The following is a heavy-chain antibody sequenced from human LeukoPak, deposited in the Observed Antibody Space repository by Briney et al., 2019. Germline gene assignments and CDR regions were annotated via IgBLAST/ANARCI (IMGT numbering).Heavy chain of an antibody. Sequence: PGGSLRLSCEASGFTFSSYWMHWVRQAPGKGLVWVSRINSDGSSTSYADSVKGRFTISRDNAKNSLYLQMNSLRAEDTAVYYCARYEHDYGDYRLLDYWGQGTLVTVAS. CDR2: INSDGSST. CDR1: GFTFSSYW. CDR3: ARYEHDYGDYRLLDY. D-gene: IGHD4-17*01. V-gene: IGHV3-74*01. J-gene: IGHJ4*02.